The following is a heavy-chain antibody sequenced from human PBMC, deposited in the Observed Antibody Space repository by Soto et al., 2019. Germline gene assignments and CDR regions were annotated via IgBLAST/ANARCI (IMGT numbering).Heavy chain of an antibody. J-gene: IGHJ5*02. CDR2: IDPGDTYA. V-gene: IGHV5-10-1*01. D-gene: IGHD2-2*01. Sequence: HGESLKISCTGFGYTFTTFWISWVRQMPGKGLEWMGRIDPGDTYATYSPAFQGHVTISADKATSTAYLQWSSLKASDTAMYFCARIYCTTTTCDSWFDPWGQGPLVTVSS. CDR3: ARIYCTTTTCDSWFDP. CDR1: GYTFTTFW.